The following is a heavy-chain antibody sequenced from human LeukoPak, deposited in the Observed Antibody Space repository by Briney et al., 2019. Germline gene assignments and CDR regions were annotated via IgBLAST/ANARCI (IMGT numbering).Heavy chain of an antibody. J-gene: IGHJ4*02. Sequence: GGSLRLSCAASGFTFSRYSMNWVRQAPGKGLEWVSSITSSSSYIYYADSVKGRFTISRDNAKNSLYLQMNSLRAEDTAVYYCARARASYNPFDYWGQGTLVTVSS. CDR2: ITSSSSYI. CDR1: GFTFSRYS. D-gene: IGHD5-24*01. V-gene: IGHV3-21*01. CDR3: ARARASYNPFDY.